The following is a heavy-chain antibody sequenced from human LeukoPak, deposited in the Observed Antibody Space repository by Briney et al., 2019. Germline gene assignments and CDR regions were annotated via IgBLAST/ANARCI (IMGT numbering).Heavy chain of an antibody. D-gene: IGHD3-10*01. CDR1: GFTFSSYS. V-gene: IGHV3-21*01. CDR3: ARDRSGSYWLDY. J-gene: IGHJ4*02. CDR2: ISSSSSSYI. Sequence: GGSLRLSCAASGFTFSSYSMNWVRQAPGKGLEWVSSISSSSSSYIYYADSVKGRFTISRDNAKNSLYLQMNSLRAEDTAVYYCARDRSGSYWLDYWGQGTLVTVSS.